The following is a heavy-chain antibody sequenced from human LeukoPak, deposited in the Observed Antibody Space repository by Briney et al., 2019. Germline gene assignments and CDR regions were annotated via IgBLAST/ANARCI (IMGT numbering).Heavy chain of an antibody. Sequence: GGSLRLSCAASGFTFSSYWMSWVRQAPGKGLEWVANIKQDGSEKYYVDSVKGRFTISRDNAKNSLYLQMNSLRAEDTAVYYCARVGNRMGVTNGWVGYWGQGTLVTVSS. J-gene: IGHJ4*02. CDR2: IKQDGSEK. V-gene: IGHV3-7*01. CDR3: ARVGNRMGVTNGWVGY. CDR1: GFTFSSYW. D-gene: IGHD2-21*02.